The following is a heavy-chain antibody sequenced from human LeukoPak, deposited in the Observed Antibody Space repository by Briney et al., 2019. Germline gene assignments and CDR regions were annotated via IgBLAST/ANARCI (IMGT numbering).Heavy chain of an antibody. CDR1: GYTLTELS. CDR2: VDPEDGET. J-gene: IGHJ4*02. Sequence: ASVKVSCKVSGYTLTELSMHWVRQAPGKGLEWMGGVDPEDGETIYAQKFQGRVTMTEDTSTDTAYMELSSLRSEDTAVYYCATGINQLLLFDYWGQGTLVTVSS. CDR3: ATGINQLLLFDY. D-gene: IGHD2-2*01. V-gene: IGHV1-24*01.